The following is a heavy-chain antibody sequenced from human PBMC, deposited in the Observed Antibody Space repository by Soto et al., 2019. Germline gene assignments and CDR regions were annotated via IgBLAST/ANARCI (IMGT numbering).Heavy chain of an antibody. CDR1: GYSFTGYY. Sequence: ASVKVSYKASGYSFTGYYMHWVRQAPGQGLEWMGWINPNSGGTNYAQKFQGWVTMTRDTSISTAYMELSRLRSDDTAVYYCARGPIVVVVAATPGGAFDIWGQGTVVTVSS. J-gene: IGHJ3*02. CDR3: ARGPIVVVVAATPGGAFDI. D-gene: IGHD2-15*01. V-gene: IGHV1-2*04. CDR2: INPNSGGT.